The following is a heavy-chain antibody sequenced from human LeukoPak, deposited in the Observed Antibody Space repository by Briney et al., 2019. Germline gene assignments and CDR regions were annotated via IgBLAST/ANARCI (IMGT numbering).Heavy chain of an antibody. CDR3: AKCYDQNPDY. J-gene: IGHJ4*02. CDR1: GFTFSSFA. V-gene: IGHV3-23*01. Sequence: GGFLRLSCAASGFTFSSFAMSWVRQAPGKGLEWVSVISGSGGSTYYADSVKGRVTISRDNSKNTLYLQMNSLRVEDTAVYYCAKCYDQNPDYWGQGTLVTVSS. D-gene: IGHD2-2*01. CDR2: ISGSGGST.